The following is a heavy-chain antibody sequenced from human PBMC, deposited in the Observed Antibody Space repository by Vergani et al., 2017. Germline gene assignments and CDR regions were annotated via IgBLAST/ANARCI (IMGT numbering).Heavy chain of an antibody. CDR1: GGSISSYY. D-gene: IGHD3-3*01. V-gene: IGHV4-59*01. J-gene: IGHJ5*02. Sequence: QVQLQQWGAGLLKPSETLSLTCTVSGGSISSYYWSWIRHPPGKGLEWIGYIYYSGSTNYNPSLKSRVTISVDTSKNQFSLKLSSVTAADTAVYYCARWSGAAGNWFDPWGQGTLVTVSS. CDR2: IYYSGST. CDR3: ARWSGAAGNWFDP.